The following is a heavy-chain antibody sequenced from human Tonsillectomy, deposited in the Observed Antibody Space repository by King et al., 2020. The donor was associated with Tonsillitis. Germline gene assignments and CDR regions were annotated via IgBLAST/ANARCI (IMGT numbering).Heavy chain of an antibody. J-gene: IGHJ3*02. CDR2: IIPLFGRV. CDR3: AGPLYGDPNGPLDI. CDR1: GGTLTNYA. Sequence: VQLVESGAEVRKPGSSVKVSCKASGGTLTNYAISWVRQAPGQGLEWMGGIIPLFGRVNYAQKLEGRVTITADESTSTAYMELNSLRSEDTAMYYCAGPLYGDPNGPLDIWGQGKMVTVSS. V-gene: IGHV1-69*01. D-gene: IGHD4-17*01.